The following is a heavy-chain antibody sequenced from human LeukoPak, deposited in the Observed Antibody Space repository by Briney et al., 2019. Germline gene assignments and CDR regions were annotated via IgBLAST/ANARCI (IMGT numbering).Heavy chain of an antibody. Sequence: WGSLRLSCAASGFTFSSYGMHWVRQAPGKGLEWVAFIRYDGSNKYYADSVKGRFTISRDNSKNTLYLQMNSLRAEDTAVYYCAKDLVLATKLDYFDYWGQGTLVTVSS. CDR2: IRYDGSNK. D-gene: IGHD5-24*01. J-gene: IGHJ4*02. V-gene: IGHV3-30*02. CDR3: AKDLVLATKLDYFDY. CDR1: GFTFSSYG.